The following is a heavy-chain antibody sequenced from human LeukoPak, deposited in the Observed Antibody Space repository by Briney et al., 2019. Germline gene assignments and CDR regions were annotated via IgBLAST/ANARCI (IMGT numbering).Heavy chain of an antibody. CDR2: INHSGST. CDR3: ARNTYYPLVRLSGYFDY. J-gene: IGHJ4*02. Sequence: SETLSLTCAVYGGSFSGYYWSWIRQPPGKGLEWIGEINHSGSTNYNPSLESRVTISVDTSKNQFSLKLSSVTAADTAVYYCARNTYYPLVRLSGYFDYWGQGTLVTVSS. CDR1: GGSFSGYY. D-gene: IGHD3-22*01. V-gene: IGHV4-34*01.